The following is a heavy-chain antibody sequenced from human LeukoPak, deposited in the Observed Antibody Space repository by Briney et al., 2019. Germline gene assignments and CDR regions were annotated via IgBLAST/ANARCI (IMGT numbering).Heavy chain of an antibody. D-gene: IGHD4-17*01. CDR2: IYYSGST. J-gene: IGHJ3*02. Sequence: PSETLSPTCTVSGGSVSSGSYYWSWIRQPPGKGLEWIGYIYYSGSTNYDPSLKSRVTISVDTSKNQFSLKLSSVTAADTAVYYCARDNYGPDAFDIWGQGTMVTVSS. CDR1: GGSVSSGSYY. V-gene: IGHV4-61*01. CDR3: ARDNYGPDAFDI.